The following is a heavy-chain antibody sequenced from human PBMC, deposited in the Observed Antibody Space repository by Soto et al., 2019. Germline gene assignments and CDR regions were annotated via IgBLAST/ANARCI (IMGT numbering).Heavy chain of an antibody. J-gene: IGHJ5*02. CDR2: IFYLGSS. V-gene: IGHV4-39*01. Sequence: SETLSLTCTVSGDSIISSDFYWGWVRQPPGKGLEWIGSIFYLGSSYYNPSLKSRVTMSVDTSKNQFSLRLRSVTAADTALYFCARHALALRKNNWFDPWGQGIMVTVSS. CDR1: GDSIISSDFY. D-gene: IGHD3-3*02. CDR3: ARHALALRKNNWFDP.